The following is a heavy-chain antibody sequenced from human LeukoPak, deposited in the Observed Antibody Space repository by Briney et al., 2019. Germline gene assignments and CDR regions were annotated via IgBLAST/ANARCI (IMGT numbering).Heavy chain of an antibody. J-gene: IGHJ6*02. CDR2: INAGNGNT. V-gene: IGHV1-3*01. Sequence: ASVKVSCKASGYTFTSYAMHWVRQAPGQRLEWMGWINAGNGNTKYSQKFQGRVTITADESTSTAYMELSSLRSEDTAVYYCARDTRYDILTGSDYGMDVWGQGTTVTVSS. CDR1: GYTFTSYA. D-gene: IGHD3-9*01. CDR3: ARDTRYDILTGSDYGMDV.